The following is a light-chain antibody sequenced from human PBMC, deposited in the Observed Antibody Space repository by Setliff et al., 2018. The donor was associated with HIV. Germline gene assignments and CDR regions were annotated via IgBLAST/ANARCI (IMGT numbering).Light chain of an antibody. J-gene: IGLJ1*01. CDR3: SSYTSGSTRV. V-gene: IGLV2-14*01. CDR1: SNDVGGYNY. CDR2: EVS. Sequence: QSALTQPASVSGSPGQSITISCTGSSNDVGGYNYVSWYQQRPGKAPKLMISEVSNRPSGVSNRFSGPKSGNTASLTISGLQAEDEADYYCSSYTSGSTRVFGTGTKGTV.